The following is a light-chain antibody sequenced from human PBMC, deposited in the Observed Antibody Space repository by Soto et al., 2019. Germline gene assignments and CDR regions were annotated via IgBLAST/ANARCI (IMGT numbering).Light chain of an antibody. CDR1: QSVSSSY. V-gene: IGKV3-20*01. CDR3: QQYGRSIT. J-gene: IGKJ1*01. CDR2: GAS. Sequence: TVLTQSPGTLSLSPVEGATLSCSPSQSVSSSYLAWYQQKPGQAPRLLIYGASSRATGIPDRFSGSGSGTDFTLTISRLEPEDFAVYYCQQYGRSITFGQGTKVDI.